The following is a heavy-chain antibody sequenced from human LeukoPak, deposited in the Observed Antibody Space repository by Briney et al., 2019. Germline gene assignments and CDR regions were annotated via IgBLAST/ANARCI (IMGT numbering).Heavy chain of an antibody. D-gene: IGHD2-2*01. CDR2: IYTSGST. J-gene: IGHJ2*01. CDR3: ARVVPAAMYWYFDL. CDR1: GGSISSYY. Sequence: SETLSLSCTVSGGSISSYYWSWIRQPAGKGLEWIGRIYTSGSTNYNPSLKSRVTMSVDTSKNQFSLKLSSVTAADTAVYYCARVVPAAMYWYFDLWGRGTLVTVSS. V-gene: IGHV4-4*07.